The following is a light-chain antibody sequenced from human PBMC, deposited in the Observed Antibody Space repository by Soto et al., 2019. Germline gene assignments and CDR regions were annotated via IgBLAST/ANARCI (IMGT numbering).Light chain of an antibody. CDR2: EVS. J-gene: IGLJ1*01. CDR3: AAWDGSLNGYV. CDR1: SSDVGNYKY. Sequence: SALTQPASVSGSPGQSITISCTGISSDVGNYKYVSWYQQHPGKAPKLIIYEVSNRPSGVPDRFSGSKSGTSASLAISGLQSEDEADYCCAAWDGSLNGYVFGTGTKVTV. V-gene: IGLV2-14*01.